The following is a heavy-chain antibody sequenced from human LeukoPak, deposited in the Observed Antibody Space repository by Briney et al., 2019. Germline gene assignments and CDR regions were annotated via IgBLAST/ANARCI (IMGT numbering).Heavy chain of an antibody. CDR2: IRSKAYGGTT. V-gene: IGHV3-49*04. Sequence: GGSLRLSCTASGFTFGDYAMSWVRQAPGKGLEWVGFIRSKAYGGTTQYAASVKGRFTISRDDSKSIAYLQMNSLKTEDTAVYYCTRENCGGDCYWNYYYMDVWGKGATVTVSS. D-gene: IGHD2-21*01. J-gene: IGHJ6*03. CDR1: GFTFGDYA. CDR3: TRENCGGDCYWNYYYMDV.